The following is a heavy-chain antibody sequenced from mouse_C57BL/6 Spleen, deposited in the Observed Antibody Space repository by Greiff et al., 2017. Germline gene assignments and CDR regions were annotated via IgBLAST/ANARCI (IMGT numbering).Heavy chain of an antibody. J-gene: IGHJ2*01. CDR1: GFTFSSYA. Sequence: EVQLLESGGGLVKPGGSLKLSCAASGFTFSSYAMSWVRQTPEKRLEWVATISDGGSYTYYPDNVKGRFTISRDNAKNNLYLHMRHLKSEDTAMYDCAREERPTRYFDYWGQGTTLTVSS. CDR3: AREERPTRYFDY. CDR2: ISDGGSYT. V-gene: IGHV5-4*01.